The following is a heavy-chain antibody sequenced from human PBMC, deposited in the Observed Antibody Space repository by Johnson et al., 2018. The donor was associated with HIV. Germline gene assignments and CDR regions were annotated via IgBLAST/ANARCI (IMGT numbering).Heavy chain of an antibody. Sequence: QVQLVESGGGLVKPGGSLRLSCAASGFIFSNAWMSWVRQAPGKGLEWVSSISSSGSTIYYADSVKGRFTISRDNSKNTLYLQMNSLRAEDTAVYYCARSKDCSVGTCPDAFDIWGQGTLVMVSS. D-gene: IGHD2-15*01. CDR2: ISSSGSTI. CDR1: GFIFSNAW. CDR3: ARSKDCSVGTCPDAFDI. J-gene: IGHJ3*02. V-gene: IGHV3-11*04.